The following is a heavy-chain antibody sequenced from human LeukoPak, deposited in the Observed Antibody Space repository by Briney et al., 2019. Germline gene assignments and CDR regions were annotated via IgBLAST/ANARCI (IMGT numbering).Heavy chain of an antibody. J-gene: IGHJ6*03. CDR3: ARGRGAAAAGYYYYYMDV. D-gene: IGHD6-13*01. CDR1: GFIFKKYW. Sequence: PGGSLRLSCAASGFIFKKYWMNWVRQVPGKGLECLANIKEDGSETYYADSVKGRFTISRDNTKNSVYLQMNSLRAEDTAVYYCARGRGAAAAGYYYYYMDVWGKGTTVTVSS. CDR2: IKEDGSET. V-gene: IGHV3-7*03.